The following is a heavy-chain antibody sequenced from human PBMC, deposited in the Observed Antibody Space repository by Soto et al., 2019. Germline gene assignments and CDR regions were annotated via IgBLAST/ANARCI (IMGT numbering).Heavy chain of an antibody. V-gene: IGHV1-18*01. CDR3: ARCYCSVGSCYTCWHFDR. D-gene: IGHD2-15*01. Sequence: QVQLVQSGAEVKKPGASVKVSCKASGYTFNNYGISWVRQAPGQGLEWMGWIGPYNGNTDHAQNFQGRVTITTDTSTNTAYMELRSLRSVDTALYYCARCYCSVGSCYTCWHFDRCGRGTLVTVSS. CDR1: GYTFNNYG. CDR2: IGPYNGNT. J-gene: IGHJ2*01.